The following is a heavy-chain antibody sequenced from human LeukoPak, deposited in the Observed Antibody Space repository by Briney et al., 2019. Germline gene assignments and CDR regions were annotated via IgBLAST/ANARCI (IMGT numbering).Heavy chain of an antibody. V-gene: IGHV3-74*01. J-gene: IGHJ4*02. D-gene: IGHD3-10*01. CDR2: INSDGSST. Sequence: GGSLRLSCAASGFTFSSYWMHWVRQAPGKGLVWVSRINSDGSSTSYADSVKGRFTISRDNAKNTLYLQMNSPRAEDTAVYYCARSYGSGSYYAVSPSDYWGQGTLVTVSS. CDR1: GFTFSSYW. CDR3: ARSYGSGSYYAVSPSDY.